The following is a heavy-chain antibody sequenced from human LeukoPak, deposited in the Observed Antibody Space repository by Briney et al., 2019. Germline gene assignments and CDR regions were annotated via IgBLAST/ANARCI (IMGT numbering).Heavy chain of an antibody. CDR2: IYYSGST. CDR3: ARSHSVWTSFDY. V-gene: IGHV4-59*01. Sequence: SETLSLTCTVSGGSLSSYYWSWIRQPPGKGLEWIGYIYYSGSTNYNPSLKSRVTISVDTSKNQFSLKLNSVTAADTAVYYCARSHSVWTSFDYWGQGTLVTVSS. J-gene: IGHJ4*02. CDR1: GGSLSSYY. D-gene: IGHD3/OR15-3a*01.